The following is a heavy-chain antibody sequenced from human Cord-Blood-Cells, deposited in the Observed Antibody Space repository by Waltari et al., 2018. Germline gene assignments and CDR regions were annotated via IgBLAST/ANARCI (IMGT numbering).Heavy chain of an antibody. J-gene: IGHJ4*02. V-gene: IGHV5-51*03. Sequence: EVQLVQSGAEVKKTGESLKISCKGSGYSFTSYWIGWVRQMPGKGLEWVGIMYPGDSSTRDSPSCQGQVTISAAKSISTAYLQWSSLKAADTAMYYCASGFSDVDTAMVYYWGQGTLVTVSS. CDR1: GYSFTSYW. D-gene: IGHD5-18*01. CDR3: ASGFSDVDTAMVYY. CDR2: MYPGDSST.